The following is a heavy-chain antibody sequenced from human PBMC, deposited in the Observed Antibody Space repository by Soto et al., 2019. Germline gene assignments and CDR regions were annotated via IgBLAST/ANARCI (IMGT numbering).Heavy chain of an antibody. D-gene: IGHD3-22*01. CDR3: ARARDYYDIYF. CDR2: ISSSSSSYT. V-gene: IGHV3-11*05. CDR1: GFTLIDYY. Sequence: GGSLRLSCAASGFTLIDYYMSWILQAPGKGLEWVSYISSSSSSYTNNADSVKGRFTISRDNAKNSLYLHMNSLRAEDTAVYYCARARDYYDIYFCGQGTLVIVSS. J-gene: IGHJ4*02.